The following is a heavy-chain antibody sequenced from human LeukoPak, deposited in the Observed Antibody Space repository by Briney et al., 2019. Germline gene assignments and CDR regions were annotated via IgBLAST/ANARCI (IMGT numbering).Heavy chain of an antibody. Sequence: PGGSLRLSCAASGFSVRSSYMSWVRQAPGKGLEWASVFYAGGTANYADSVKGRFTISRDNSKNTLYLQMNNLSAEDTAVYYCAKDLGHSSGWSDAFDIWGQGTMVTVSS. V-gene: IGHV3-53*01. CDR3: AKDLGHSSGWSDAFDI. J-gene: IGHJ3*02. D-gene: IGHD6-19*01. CDR1: GFSVRSSY. CDR2: FYAGGTA.